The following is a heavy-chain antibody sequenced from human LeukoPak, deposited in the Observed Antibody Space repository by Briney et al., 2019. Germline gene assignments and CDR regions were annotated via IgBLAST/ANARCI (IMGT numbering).Heavy chain of an antibody. Sequence: PGGSLRLSCAASGLTFSSYAMSWVRQAPGKGLEWVSAISGSGGSTYYADSVKGRFTTSRDNSKNTLYLQMNSLRAEDTAVYYCAKDMSAVAATDWDAFDIWGQGTMVTVSS. CDR2: ISGSGGST. CDR3: AKDMSAVAATDWDAFDI. J-gene: IGHJ3*02. V-gene: IGHV3-23*01. D-gene: IGHD2-15*01. CDR1: GLTFSSYA.